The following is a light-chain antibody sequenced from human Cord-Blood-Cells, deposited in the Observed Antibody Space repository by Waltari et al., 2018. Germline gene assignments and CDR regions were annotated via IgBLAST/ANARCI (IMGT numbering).Light chain of an antibody. Sequence: QSALTQPASVSGSPGQSITISCTGTSSDVGSYNLVSWYQQHPGKAPKLMLYEGSKRPSGVSNRFSGSKSGNTASLTISGLQAEDEVDYYCCSYAGSSTYVVFGGGTKLTVL. CDR3: CSYAGSSTYVV. CDR2: EGS. CDR1: SSDVGSYNL. V-gene: IGLV2-23*01. J-gene: IGLJ2*01.